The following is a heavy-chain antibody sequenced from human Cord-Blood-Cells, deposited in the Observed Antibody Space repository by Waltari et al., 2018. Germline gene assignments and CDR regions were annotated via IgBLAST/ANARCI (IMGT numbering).Heavy chain of an antibody. V-gene: IGHV4-59*01. Sequence: ISSYYWSWIRQPPGKGLEWIGYIYYSGSTNYNPSLKSRVTISVDTSKNQFSLKLSSVTAADTAVYYCARDPYYYGMDVWGQGTTVTVSS. J-gene: IGHJ6*02. CDR2: IYYSGST. CDR3: ARDPYYYGMDV. CDR1: ISSYY.